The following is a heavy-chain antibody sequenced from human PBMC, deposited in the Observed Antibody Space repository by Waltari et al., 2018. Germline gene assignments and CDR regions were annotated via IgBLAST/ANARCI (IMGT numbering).Heavy chain of an antibody. CDR1: GGTFSSYA. J-gene: IGHJ6*02. CDR2: IILIFCTA. CDR3: AGSPLGRRGGYYYGMDV. Sequence: QVQLVQSGAEVKKPGSSVKVSCQASGGTFSSYAISWVRQAPGQGLEWMGGIILIFCTANYAQKFQGRVTITTDESTSTAYMELSSLRSEDTAVYYCAGSPLGRRGGYYYGMDVWGQGTTVTVSS. D-gene: IGHD3-10*01. V-gene: IGHV1-69*05.